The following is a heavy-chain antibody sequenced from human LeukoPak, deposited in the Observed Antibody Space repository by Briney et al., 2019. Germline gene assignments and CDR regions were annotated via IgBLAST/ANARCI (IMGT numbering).Heavy chain of an antibody. V-gene: IGHV4-4*09. J-gene: IGHJ5*02. CDR2: IYTSGST. CDR3: ARRNPAARNWFDP. CDR1: GGSISSYY. Sequence: PSETLSLTCTVSGGSISSYYWSWIRQPPGKGLEWIGYIYTSGSTNYNPSLKSRVTISVDTSKNQFSLKLSSVTAADTAVYYCARRNPAARNWFDPWGQGTLVTVSS. D-gene: IGHD2-2*01.